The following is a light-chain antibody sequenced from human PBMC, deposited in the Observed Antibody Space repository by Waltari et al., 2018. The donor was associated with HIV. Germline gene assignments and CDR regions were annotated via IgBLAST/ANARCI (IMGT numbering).Light chain of an antibody. Sequence: QSALTQPASVSGSPGQSITISCTGVSSDVGCYDCVSWYQQLPGKAPRLIFYEVSKRPCGFSDRFAGSNSGNTATLTIYRVEAGDEADYVCQGWERGGVRPYVFGTGTKV. CDR2: EVS. J-gene: IGLJ1*01. CDR3: QGWERGGVRPYV. V-gene: IGLV2-14*01. CDR1: SSDVGCYDC.